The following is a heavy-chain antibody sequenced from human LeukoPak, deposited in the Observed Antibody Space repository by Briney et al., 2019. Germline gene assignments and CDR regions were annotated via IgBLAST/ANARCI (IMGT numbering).Heavy chain of an antibody. J-gene: IGHJ4*02. CDR2: ISYDGTNS. Sequence: GSLRLSCAASGFSFSTYGMHWVRQAPGKGLEWVAVISYDGTNSFYTDSVKGRFTISRDNAKNSLYLQMNSLRAEDTAVYYCAREYSSSSGRSFDYWGQGTLVTVSS. D-gene: IGHD6-6*01. V-gene: IGHV3-30*03. CDR3: AREYSSSSGRSFDY. CDR1: GFSFSTYG.